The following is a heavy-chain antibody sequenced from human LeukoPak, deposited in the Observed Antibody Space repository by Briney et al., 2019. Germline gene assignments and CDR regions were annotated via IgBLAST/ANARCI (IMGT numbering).Heavy chain of an antibody. Sequence: ASVKVSCKASGGTFNSYAINWVRQAPGQGLEWMGWMNPNSGNTGYAQKFQGRVTMTRNTSISAAYMELSSLRSEDTAVYYCARGDTYYYDSSGYYYRSPRGMDVWGQGTTVTVSS. CDR1: GGTFNSYA. V-gene: IGHV1-8*02. D-gene: IGHD3-22*01. J-gene: IGHJ6*02. CDR3: ARGDTYYYDSSGYYYRSPRGMDV. CDR2: MNPNSGNT.